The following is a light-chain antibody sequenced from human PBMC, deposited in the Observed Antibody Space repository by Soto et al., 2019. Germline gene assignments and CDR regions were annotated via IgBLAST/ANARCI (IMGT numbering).Light chain of an antibody. J-gene: IGKJ5*01. V-gene: IGKV3-11*01. Sequence: EIVLTQSPATLSLSPGERATLSCRASQSVSSYLAWYQQKPGQAPRLLIYDASNRATGIPARFSGSGSGTDFSLTISRVEPEDSAVYYCQQYGSLLPITFGQGTRLEIK. CDR3: QQYGSLLPIT. CDR2: DAS. CDR1: QSVSSY.